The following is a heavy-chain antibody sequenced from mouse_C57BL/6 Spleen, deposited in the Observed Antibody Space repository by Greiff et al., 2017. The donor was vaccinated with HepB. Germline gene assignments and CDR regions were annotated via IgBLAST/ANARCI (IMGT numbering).Heavy chain of an antibody. J-gene: IGHJ1*03. CDR3: ARFGDYYGSSYWYFDV. CDR1: GYTFNSYW. V-gene: IGHV1-55*01. Sequence: QVQLQQPGAELVKPGASVKMSCKASGYTFNSYWITWVKQRPGQGLEWIGDIYPGSGSTNYNEKFKSKATLTVDTSSSTAYMQLSSLTSEDSAVYYCARFGDYYGSSYWYFDVWGTGTTVTVSS. D-gene: IGHD1-1*01. CDR2: IYPGSGST.